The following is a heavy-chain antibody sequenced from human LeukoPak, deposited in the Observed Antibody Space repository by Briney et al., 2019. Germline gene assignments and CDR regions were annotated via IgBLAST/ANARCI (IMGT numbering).Heavy chain of an antibody. CDR1: GFTFSTYA. D-gene: IGHD3-22*01. J-gene: IGHJ6*02. CDR2: ISYDGSNK. Sequence: GGSLRLSCAASGFTFSTYAMHWVRQAPGKGLEWVAVISYDGSNKYYADSVKGRFTISRDNSKNTLYLQMNSLRAEDTAVYYCAKVGWLFAYYYGMDVRGQGTTVTVSS. CDR3: AKVGWLFAYYYGMDV. V-gene: IGHV3-30*18.